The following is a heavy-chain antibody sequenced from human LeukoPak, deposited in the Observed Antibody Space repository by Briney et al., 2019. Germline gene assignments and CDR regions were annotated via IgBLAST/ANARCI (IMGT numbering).Heavy chain of an antibody. CDR2: INHSGST. CDR1: GGSFSGYY. V-gene: IGHV4-34*01. J-gene: IGHJ4*02. D-gene: IGHD3-3*01. CDR3: ARAQDLRYYDFWSGYYNYVDY. Sequence: SETLSLTCAVYGGSFSGYYWSWIRQPPGKGLEWIGEINHSGSTNYNPSLKSRVTISVDTSKNQFSLKLSSVTAADTAVYYCARAQDLRYYDFWSGYYNYVDYWGQGTLVTVSS.